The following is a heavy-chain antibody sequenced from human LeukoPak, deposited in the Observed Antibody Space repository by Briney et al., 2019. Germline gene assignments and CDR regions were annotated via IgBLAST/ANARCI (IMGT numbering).Heavy chain of an antibody. CDR1: GYTFTSFA. CDR2: INTNTGNP. J-gene: IGHJ4*02. Sequence: VASVTVSCKASGYTFTSFALNWVRQAPGQGLEWMGWINTNTGNPTYAQGFTGRFVFSLDTSVNTAYLQISSLKAEDTAVYYCARGALRTGYNSGWYSVCTLWGQGTLVTISS. V-gene: IGHV7-4-1*02. D-gene: IGHD6-19*01. CDR3: ARGALRTGYNSGWYSVCTL.